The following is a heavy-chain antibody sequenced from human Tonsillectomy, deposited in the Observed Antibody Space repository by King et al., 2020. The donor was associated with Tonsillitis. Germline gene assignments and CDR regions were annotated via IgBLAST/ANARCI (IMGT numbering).Heavy chain of an antibody. CDR1: GFAFSNYN. D-gene: IGHD3-16*01. CDR2: FGLSRSYI. CDR3: ATDPRGLRFVMFDN. J-gene: IGHJ4*02. V-gene: IGHV3-21*01. Sequence: VQLVESGGGLVKPGGSLRLSCTASGFAFSNYNVNWVRQAPGKGLEWVSSFGLSRSYIYYADSVKGRFTISRDNARNSVYLQMFSLRTDDTAVYYCATDPRGLRFVMFDNWGQGTRVTVSS.